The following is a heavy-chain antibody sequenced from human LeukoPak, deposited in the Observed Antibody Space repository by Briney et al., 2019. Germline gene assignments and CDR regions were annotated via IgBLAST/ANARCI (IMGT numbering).Heavy chain of an antibody. CDR1: GFTFSSYA. D-gene: IGHD3-22*01. CDR2: LYSNSIT. Sequence: GGSLRLSCAASGFTFSSYAMTWVRQAAGKGLEWVSVLYSNSITYYADSVKGRFTISRDNAKNSLYLQMNSLRAEDTAVYYCARGAYYYEDWGQGTLVTVSS. J-gene: IGHJ4*02. V-gene: IGHV3-48*01. CDR3: ARGAYYYED.